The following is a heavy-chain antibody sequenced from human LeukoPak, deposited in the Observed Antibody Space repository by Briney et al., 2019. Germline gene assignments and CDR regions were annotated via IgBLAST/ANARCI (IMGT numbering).Heavy chain of an antibody. Sequence: GESLQISCKGSGYSFTSYWIGWVRQLPGKGLEWMGIIYPGDSDTRYSPSFQGQVTISADKSISTAYLQWSSLKASDTAMYYCARESTSTVTTNYYGMDVWGQGTTVTVSS. CDR2: IYPGDSDT. D-gene: IGHD4-17*01. CDR3: ARESTSTVTTNYYGMDV. V-gene: IGHV5-51*01. J-gene: IGHJ6*02. CDR1: GYSFTSYW.